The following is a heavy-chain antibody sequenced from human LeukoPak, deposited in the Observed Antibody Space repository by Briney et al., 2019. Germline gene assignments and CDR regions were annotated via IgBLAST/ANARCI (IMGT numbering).Heavy chain of an antibody. V-gene: IGHV1-18*04. CDR3: ARDVCSGGSCYSAFDY. D-gene: IGHD2-15*01. J-gene: IGHJ4*02. CDR1: GYIFTNYD. CDR2: ISPYNGDT. Sequence: ASVKVSCKTSGYIFTNYDINWVRQAPGQGLEWMGWISPYNGDTKYAQKFQDRVTMSTDTSTSTTYMELSSLRSEDTAVYYCARDVCSGGSCYSAFDYWGQGTLVTVSS.